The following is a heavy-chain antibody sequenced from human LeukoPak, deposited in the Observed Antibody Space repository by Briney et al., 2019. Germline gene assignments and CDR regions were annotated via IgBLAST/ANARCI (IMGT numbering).Heavy chain of an antibody. D-gene: IGHD6-19*01. Sequence: GGSLRLSCAASGFTFSSYAMSWVRQAPGKGLEWFSAISGIGGSTYYADSVKGRFTTSRDNPKTTLSLQLNSLRAEETAVYYCAKGLVAVAGATGYAFDIRGPGKMGTVSS. CDR3: AKGLVAVAGATGYAFDI. CDR2: ISGIGGST. CDR1: GFTFSSYA. V-gene: IGHV3-23*01. J-gene: IGHJ3*02.